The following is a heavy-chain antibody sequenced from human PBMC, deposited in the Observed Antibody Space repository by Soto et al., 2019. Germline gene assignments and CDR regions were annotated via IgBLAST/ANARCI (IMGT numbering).Heavy chain of an antibody. CDR2: INPNSGGT. Sequence: VASVKVSCKASGYTFTGYYMHWVRQAPGQGLEWMGWINPNSGGTNYAQKFQGWVTMTRDTSISTAYMELSRLRSDDTAVYYCATSRGSYYDSSGNDAFDIWGQGTMVTVSS. J-gene: IGHJ3*02. V-gene: IGHV1-2*04. D-gene: IGHD3-22*01. CDR1: GYTFTGYY. CDR3: ATSRGSYYDSSGNDAFDI.